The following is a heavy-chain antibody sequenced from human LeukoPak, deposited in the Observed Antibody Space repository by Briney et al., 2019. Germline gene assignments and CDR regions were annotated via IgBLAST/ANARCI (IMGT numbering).Heavy chain of an antibody. CDR3: ASLGAASSLLYCSSTSCLESY. J-gene: IGHJ4*02. V-gene: IGHV3-33*01. CDR1: GFTFSSYG. Sequence: PGGSLRLSCAASGFTFSSYGMHWVRQAPGKGLEWVAVIWYDGSNKYYADSVKGRFTISRDNSKNTLYLQMNSLRAEDTAVYYCASLGAASSLLYCSSTSCLESYWGQGTLVTVSS. CDR2: IWYDGSNK. D-gene: IGHD2-2*01.